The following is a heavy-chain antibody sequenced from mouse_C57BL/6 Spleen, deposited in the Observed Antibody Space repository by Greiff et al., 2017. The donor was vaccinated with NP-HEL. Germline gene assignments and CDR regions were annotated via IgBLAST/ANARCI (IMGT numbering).Heavy chain of an antibody. D-gene: IGHD4-1*01. CDR2: ISSGGSYT. J-gene: IGHJ4*01. V-gene: IGHV5-6*01. Sequence: EVKLMESGGDLVKPGGSLKLSCAASGFTFSSYGMSWVRQTPDKRLEWVATISSGGSYTYYPDSVKGRFTISRDNAKNTLYLQMSSLKSEDTAMYYCARSPGGAMDYWGQGTSVTVSS. CDR1: GFTFSSYG. CDR3: ARSPGGAMDY.